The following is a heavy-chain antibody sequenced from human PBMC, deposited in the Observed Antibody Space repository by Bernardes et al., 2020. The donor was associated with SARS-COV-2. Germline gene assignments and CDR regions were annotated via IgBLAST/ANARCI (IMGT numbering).Heavy chain of an antibody. CDR1: GFTFDGYA. Sequence: GGSLRLSCAASGFTFDGYAMYWVRQAPGKGLEWVSSISSSSSTIYYADSVKGRFTISRDNAKNSLYLQMNSLRDEDTAVYYCAGDQSVVTDYYYGMDVWGQGTTVTVSS. D-gene: IGHD2-21*02. CDR3: AGDQSVVTDYYYGMDV. V-gene: IGHV3-48*02. J-gene: IGHJ6*02. CDR2: ISSSSSTI.